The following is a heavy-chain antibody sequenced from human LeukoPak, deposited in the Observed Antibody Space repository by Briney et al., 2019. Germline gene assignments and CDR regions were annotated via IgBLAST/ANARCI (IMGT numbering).Heavy chain of an antibody. D-gene: IGHD3-3*01. CDR1: GFTFSNAW. Sequence: GGSLRLXCAASGFTFSNAWMSWVRRAPGKGLESVGRIKSKTDGVTTDYAAPVKGRFTISRDDSKNTLYLQMNSLKTEDTAVYYCTTDPDSVLRFLEWLFEPRVSEFDPWGQGTLVTVSS. V-gene: IGHV3-15*01. J-gene: IGHJ5*02. CDR3: TTDPDSVLRFLEWLFEPRVSEFDP. CDR2: IKSKTDGVTT.